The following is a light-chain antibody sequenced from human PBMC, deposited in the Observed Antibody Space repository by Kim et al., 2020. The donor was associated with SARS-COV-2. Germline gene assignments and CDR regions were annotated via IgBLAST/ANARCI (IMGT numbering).Light chain of an antibody. J-gene: IGKJ4*01. V-gene: IGKV3-11*01. CDR2: DAS. Sequence: SPGERAPLSCRASQSVSSYLAWYQQKPGQAPRLLIYDASNRATGIPARFSGSGSGTDFTLTISSLEPEDFAVYYCQQRSNWTPLTFGGGTKVDIK. CDR1: QSVSSY. CDR3: QQRSNWTPLT.